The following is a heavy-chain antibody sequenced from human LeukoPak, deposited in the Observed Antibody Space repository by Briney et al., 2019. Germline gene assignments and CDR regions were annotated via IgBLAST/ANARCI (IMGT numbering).Heavy chain of an antibody. CDR3: ARDAISRRYCSGGSCYRPGYNWFDP. V-gene: IGHV3-74*01. CDR2: INSDGSST. D-gene: IGHD2-15*01. J-gene: IGHJ5*02. CDR1: GFTFSSYW. Sequence: GGSLRLSCAASGFTFSSYWMHWVRQAPGKGLVWVSRINSDGSSTSYADSVKGRFTISRDNAKNTLYLQMNSLRAEDTAVYYCARDAISRRYCSGGSCYRPGYNWFDPWGQGTLVTVSS.